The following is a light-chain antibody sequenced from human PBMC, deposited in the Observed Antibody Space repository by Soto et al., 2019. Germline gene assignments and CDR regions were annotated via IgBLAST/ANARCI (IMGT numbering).Light chain of an antibody. CDR2: AAS. CDR3: QQSYSPLWT. Sequence: DIQMTQSPSSLSASVGDRVTITCRASQSISNYLNWYQHKAGKAPKVLIYAASSLQRGVPSRFSGSGSGTDFTLIISSLQPEDFATYYCQQSYSPLWTFGQGPKVDIK. J-gene: IGKJ1*01. CDR1: QSISNY. V-gene: IGKV1-39*01.